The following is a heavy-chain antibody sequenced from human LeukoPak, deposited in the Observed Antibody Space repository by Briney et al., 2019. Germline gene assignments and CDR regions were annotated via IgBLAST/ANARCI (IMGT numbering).Heavy chain of an antibody. V-gene: IGHV4-59*08. CDR1: GGSLSSYY. D-gene: IGHD5-18*01. J-gene: IGHJ4*02. Sequence: SETLSLTCKISGGSLSSYYWSWIRQPPGKGLEWIGYIDYSGSSNYNPSLKSRVTISVDTSKNQFSLKLSSVTAADTAVYYCARVGYSYGSMGFDYWGQGTLVTVSS. CDR3: ARVGYSYGSMGFDY. CDR2: IDYSGSS.